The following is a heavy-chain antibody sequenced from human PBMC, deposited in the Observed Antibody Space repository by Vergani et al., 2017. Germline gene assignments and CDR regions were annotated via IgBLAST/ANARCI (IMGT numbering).Heavy chain of an antibody. J-gene: IGHJ4*02. CDR1: GASVNSYY. CDR2: VSFRGDT. CDR3: ARSRTYYGAGSPYY. D-gene: IGHD3-10*01. V-gene: IGHV4-59*02. Sequence: QVKLQESGPGLVKPSETLSLTCTVSGASVNSYYWSWIRQPPGKGLEWMGYVSFRGDTLYDPSVKGRMTISLNTSSNPFSLYLTSVTAADTAVYYCARSRTYYGAGSPYYWGQRTLVTVSS.